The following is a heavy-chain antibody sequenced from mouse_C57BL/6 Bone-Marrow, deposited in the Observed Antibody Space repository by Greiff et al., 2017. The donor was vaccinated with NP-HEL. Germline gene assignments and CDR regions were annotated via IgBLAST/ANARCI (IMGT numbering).Heavy chain of an antibody. D-gene: IGHD1-1*01. CDR1: GYSITSGYD. V-gene: IGHV3-1*01. J-gene: IGHJ3*01. CDR3: ARDYYYGSSYVEFAY. Sequence: EVKLQESGPGMVKPSQSLSLTCTVTGYSITSGYDWHWIRHFPGNKLEWMGYISYSGSTNYNPSLKSRISITHDTSKNHFFLKLKSVTTEDTATYYCARDYYYGSSYVEFAYWGQGTLVTVSA. CDR2: ISYSGST.